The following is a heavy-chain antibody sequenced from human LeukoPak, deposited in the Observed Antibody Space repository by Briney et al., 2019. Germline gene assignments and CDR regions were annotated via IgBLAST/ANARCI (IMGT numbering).Heavy chain of an antibody. CDR1: GVTFCDYY. D-gene: IGHD6-19*01. J-gene: IGHJ3*02. V-gene: IGHV3-11*01. CDR3: AREVSQWLVRGAFDI. CDR2: ISSSGSTI. Sequence: GGALRLSSAASGVTFCDYYMSWLRPGPGKGLEWVSYISSSGSTIYYADSAQARLTIARDNAKNSLYLQMNSLRAEDTAVYYCAREVSQWLVRGAFDIWGQGTMVTVSS.